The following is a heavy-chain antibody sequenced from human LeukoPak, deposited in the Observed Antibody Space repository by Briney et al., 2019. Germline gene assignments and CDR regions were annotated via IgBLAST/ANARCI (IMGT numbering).Heavy chain of an antibody. J-gene: IGHJ3*02. V-gene: IGHV3-21*01. Sequence: KSGGSLRLSCAASGFTFSSYSMNWVRQAPGKGLEWVSSISSSSSYIYYADSVKGRFTISRDNAKNSLYPHMNSLRAEDTAVYYCARDKSHSSGWYSSAFDIWGQGTMVTVSS. CDR2: ISSSSSYI. CDR3: ARDKSHSSGWYSSAFDI. CDR1: GFTFSSYS. D-gene: IGHD6-19*01.